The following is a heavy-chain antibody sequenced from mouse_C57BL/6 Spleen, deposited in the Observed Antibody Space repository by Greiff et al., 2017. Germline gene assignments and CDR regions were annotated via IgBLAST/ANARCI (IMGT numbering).Heavy chain of an antibody. V-gene: IGHV1-15*01. CDR1: GYTFTDYE. CDR3: TRNYGSRGDAMDY. Sequence: QVQLKQSGAELVRPGASVTLSCKASGYTFTDYEMHWVKQTPVHGLEWIGAIDPETGGTAYNQKFKGKAILTADKSSSTAYMELRSLTSEDSAVYYCTRNYGSRGDAMDYWGQGTSVTVSS. CDR2: IDPETGGT. J-gene: IGHJ4*01. D-gene: IGHD1-1*01.